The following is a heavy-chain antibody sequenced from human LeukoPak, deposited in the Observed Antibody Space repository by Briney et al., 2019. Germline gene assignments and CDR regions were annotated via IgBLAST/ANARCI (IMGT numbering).Heavy chain of an antibody. Sequence: ASVKVSCKASGYTFTGYYMHWVRQAPGQGLEWMGRINPNSGGTNYAQKFQGRVTMTRDTSISTAYMELSRLRSDDTAVYYCARGRSVLGVLRYSDWLEGPFDYWGQGILVTVSS. V-gene: IGHV1-2*06. J-gene: IGHJ4*02. D-gene: IGHD3-9*01. CDR1: GYTFTGYY. CDR3: ARGRSVLGVLRYSDWLEGPFDY. CDR2: INPNSGGT.